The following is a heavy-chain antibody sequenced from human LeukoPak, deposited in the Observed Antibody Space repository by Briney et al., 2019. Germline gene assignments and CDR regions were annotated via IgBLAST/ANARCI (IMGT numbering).Heavy chain of an antibody. CDR2: ITSSGSST. Sequence: GGSLRLSCAASGFTFSSYAMSWVRQAPGKGLEWVSAITSSGSSTYYADSVKGRFTISRDNSKNTLYLQMNSLRAEDTAEYYCATNSGGAGYYGMGVWGQGTTVTVSS. J-gene: IGHJ6*02. CDR1: GFTFSSYA. D-gene: IGHD4/OR15-4a*01. CDR3: ATNSGGAGYYGMGV. V-gene: IGHV3-23*05.